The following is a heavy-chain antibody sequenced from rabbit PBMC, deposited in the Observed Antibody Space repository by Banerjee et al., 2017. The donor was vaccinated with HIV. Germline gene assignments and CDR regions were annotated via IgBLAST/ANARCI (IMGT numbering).Heavy chain of an antibody. CDR2: IYAGSIGST. Sequence: QEQLGESGGYLVKPEGSLTLTCAASGFSFSSSDYMCWVRQAPGKGLEWIACIYAGSIGSTYYATWAKGRFTISRTSSTTVALQMTSLTAADTATYFCARDLAGVIGWNFNLWGQGTLVTVS. CDR1: GFSFSSSDY. J-gene: IGHJ4*01. D-gene: IGHD4-1*01. CDR3: ARDLAGVIGWNFNL. V-gene: IGHV1S45*01.